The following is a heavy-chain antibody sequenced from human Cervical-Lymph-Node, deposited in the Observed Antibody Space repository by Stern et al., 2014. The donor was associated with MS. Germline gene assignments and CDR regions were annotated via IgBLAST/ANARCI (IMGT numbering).Heavy chain of an antibody. D-gene: IGHD2-21*02. CDR2: IDPTASYT. V-gene: IGHV5-10-1*01. CDR1: GYIFDNYW. CDR3: ARGGDPANTWFDP. Sequence: EVQLEESGAEVKKPGESLRISCKASGYIFDNYWINWVRQMPGKGLEWMGRIDPTASYTNYNPSFQGHVTMSADRSITTVYVQWSSLKASDTAMYFCARGGDPANTWFDPWGQGTLVTVSS. J-gene: IGHJ5*02.